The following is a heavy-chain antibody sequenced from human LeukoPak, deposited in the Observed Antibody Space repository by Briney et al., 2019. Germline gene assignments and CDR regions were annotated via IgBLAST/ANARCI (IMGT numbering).Heavy chain of an antibody. D-gene: IGHD1-26*01. CDR3: AKDRLFGSGLNGPHYYYGMDV. CDR2: ILYDGNNK. CDR1: DFSFSNDG. J-gene: IGHJ6*02. V-gene: IGHV3-30*18. Sequence: SLRLSCAASDFSFSNDGMHWVRQAPGKGLEWVAVILYDGNNKHYAESVKGRFTISRDNSNNMLYLQMNSLRPEDTAVYYCAKDRLFGSGLNGPHYYYGMDVWGQGTTVTVSS.